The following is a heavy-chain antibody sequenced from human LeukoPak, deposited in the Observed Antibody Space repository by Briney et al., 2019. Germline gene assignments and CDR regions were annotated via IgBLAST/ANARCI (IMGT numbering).Heavy chain of an antibody. Sequence: GGSLRLSCAASGFTFSSYAMSWVRQAPGKGLEWVSAISGSGGITYYADSVKGRFTISRDNSKNTLYLQMNSLRAEDTAVYYCAKDSSRGYGLYYYYMDVWGKGTTVTVSS. J-gene: IGHJ6*03. D-gene: IGHD5-12*01. CDR2: ISGSGGIT. CDR3: AKDSSRGYGLYYYYMDV. CDR1: GFTFSSYA. V-gene: IGHV3-23*01.